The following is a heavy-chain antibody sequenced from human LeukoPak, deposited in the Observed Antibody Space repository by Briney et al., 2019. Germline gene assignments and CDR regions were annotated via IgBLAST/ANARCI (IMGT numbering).Heavy chain of an antibody. CDR1: GFTFNNYW. CDR2: IKEDESEK. V-gene: IGHV3-7*01. CDR3: ARVMAASVWRSYGSYYYYYYMDV. J-gene: IGHJ6*03. Sequence: GGSLRLSCAASGFTFNNYWMGWVRQAPGKGLEWVANIKEDESEKNYVDSVKGRFTISRDNAKNSLYLQMSSLRAADTAVYYCARVMAASVWRSYGSYYYYYYMDVWGKGTTVTVSS. D-gene: IGHD3-16*01.